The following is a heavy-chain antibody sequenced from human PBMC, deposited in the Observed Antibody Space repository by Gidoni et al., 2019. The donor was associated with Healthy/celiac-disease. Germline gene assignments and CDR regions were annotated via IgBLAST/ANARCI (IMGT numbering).Heavy chain of an antibody. CDR1: GGSISSYY. Sequence: QVQLQESGPGLVKPSETLSLTCTVSGGSISSYYWSWIRQPPGKGLEWIGYIYYSGSTNYNPSLKSRVTISVDTSKNQFSLKLSSVTAADTAVYYCARDLVDSGSYYSNYYYYGMDVWGQGTTVTVSS. CDR3: ARDLVDSGSYYSNYYYYGMDV. CDR2: IYYSGST. V-gene: IGHV4-59*01. D-gene: IGHD1-26*01. J-gene: IGHJ6*02.